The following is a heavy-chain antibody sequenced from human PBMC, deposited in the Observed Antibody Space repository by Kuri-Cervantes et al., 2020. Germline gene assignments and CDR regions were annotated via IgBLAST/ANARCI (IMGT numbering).Heavy chain of an antibody. V-gene: IGHV4-59*01. Sequence: GSLRLSCTVSGASISSYYWSWIRQPPGKGLEWIGYIYYSGSTNYNPSLKSRVTVLVDTSKNQFSLKLSSVTAADTAVYYCARGVVPAAISTYYYYYGMDVWGQGTTVTVSS. CDR3: ARGVVPAAISTYYYYYGMDV. D-gene: IGHD2-2*01. CDR2: IYYSGST. CDR1: GASISSYY. J-gene: IGHJ6*02.